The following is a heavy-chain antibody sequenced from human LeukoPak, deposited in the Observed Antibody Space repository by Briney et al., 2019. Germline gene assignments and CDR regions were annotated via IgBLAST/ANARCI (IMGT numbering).Heavy chain of an antibody. CDR3: ARGNYDILTGYYKDY. J-gene: IGHJ4*02. Sequence: SETLSLTCAVYGGSFSGYYWGWIRQPPRKGLEWIGEINHSGSTNYNPSLKSRVTISVDMSKNQFSLKLSSVTAADTAVYYCARGNYDILTGYYKDYWGQGTLVTVSS. CDR1: GGSFSGYY. CDR2: INHSGST. V-gene: IGHV4-34*01. D-gene: IGHD3-9*01.